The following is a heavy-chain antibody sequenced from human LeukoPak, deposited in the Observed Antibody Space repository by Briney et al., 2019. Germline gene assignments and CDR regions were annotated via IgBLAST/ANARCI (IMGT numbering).Heavy chain of an antibody. CDR1: GGTFSSYA. Sequence: ASVKVSCKASGGTFSSYAISWVRQAPGQGLEWMGRIIPILGIANYAQKFQGRVTITADKSTSTAYMELSSLISEDTAVYYCARALYGGSDYWGQGTLVTVSS. CDR2: IIPILGIA. J-gene: IGHJ4*02. D-gene: IGHD4-23*01. CDR3: ARALYGGSDY. V-gene: IGHV1-69*04.